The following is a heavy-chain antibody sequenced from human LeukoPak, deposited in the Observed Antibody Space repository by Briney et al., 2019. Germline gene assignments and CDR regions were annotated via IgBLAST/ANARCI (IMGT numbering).Heavy chain of an antibody. Sequence: PGGSLRLSCAASGFTFSSYAMHWVRQAPGKGLEWVAVISYDGSNKYYADSVKGRFTISRDNSKNTLYLQMNSLRDEDTAVYYCARDFNRYSSGWYGAFDIWGQGTMVTVSS. D-gene: IGHD6-19*01. CDR3: ARDFNRYSSGWYGAFDI. CDR1: GFTFSSYA. V-gene: IGHV3-30-3*01. CDR2: ISYDGSNK. J-gene: IGHJ3*02.